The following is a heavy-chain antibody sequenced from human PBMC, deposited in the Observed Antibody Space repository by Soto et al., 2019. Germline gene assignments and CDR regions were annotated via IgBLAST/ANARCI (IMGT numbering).Heavy chain of an antibody. CDR1: GLTFSGSA. V-gene: IGHV3-73*02. CDR2: IRSKANSYAT. CDR3: TVGLDY. Sequence: EVQLVESGGGLVQPGGSLKVSCAASGLTFSGSAIHWVRQAPGKGLEWVGRIRSKANSYATAYAASVKGRFTISRDDSKNTAYLQMNSLKTEDTAVYYCTVGLDYWGQGTLVTVSS. D-gene: IGHD1-26*01. J-gene: IGHJ4*02.